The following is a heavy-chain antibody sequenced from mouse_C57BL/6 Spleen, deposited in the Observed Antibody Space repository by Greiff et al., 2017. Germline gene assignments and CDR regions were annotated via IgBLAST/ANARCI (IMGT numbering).Heavy chain of an antibody. V-gene: IGHV14-4*01. CDR1: GFNIKDDY. CDR3: TTANWAHFDY. Sequence: VQLQQSGAELVRPGASVNLSCTASGFNIKDDYMHWVKQRPEQGLEWIGWIDPENGDTEYASKFQGKATITADTSSNTAYLQLSSLTSEDTAVYYCTTANWAHFDYWGQGTTLTVSS. D-gene: IGHD4-1*01. CDR2: IDPENGDT. J-gene: IGHJ2*01.